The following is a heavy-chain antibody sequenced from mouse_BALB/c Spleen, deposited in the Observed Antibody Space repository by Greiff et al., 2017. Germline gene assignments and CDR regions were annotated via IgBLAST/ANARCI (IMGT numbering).Heavy chain of an antibody. CDR1: GYSFTDYI. J-gene: IGHJ2*01. CDR2: INPYYGST. CDR3: ARSEVRRGGYFDY. D-gene: IGHD2-14*01. Sequence: EVQLQQTGPELVKPGASVKISCKASGYSFTDYIMLWVKQSHGKSLEWIGNINPYYGSTSYNLKFKGKATLTVDKSSSTAYMQLNSLTSEDSAVYYCARSEVRRGGYFDYWGQGTTLTVSS. V-gene: IGHV1-39*01.